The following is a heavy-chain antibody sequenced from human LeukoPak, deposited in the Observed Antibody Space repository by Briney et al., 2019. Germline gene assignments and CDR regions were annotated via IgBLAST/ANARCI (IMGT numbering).Heavy chain of an antibody. D-gene: IGHD6-6*01. J-gene: IGHJ5*02. CDR1: GESLSGYY. CDR2: INHSGST. Sequence: SETLSLTCVVFGESLSGYYWSWIRQPPGMGLEWIGEINHSGSTNYNPSLKSRVTISVDTSKNQFSLKLNSVTAADTAIYYCARGVYNSSSLSGWFDPWGQGSLVTVSP. CDR3: ARGVYNSSSLSGWFDP. V-gene: IGHV4-34*01.